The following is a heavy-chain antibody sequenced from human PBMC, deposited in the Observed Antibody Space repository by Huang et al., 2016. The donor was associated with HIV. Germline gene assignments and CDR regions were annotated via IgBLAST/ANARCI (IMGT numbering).Heavy chain of an antibody. CDR2: IRYEGSNE. D-gene: IGHD2-2*01. Sequence: QVQLVESGGGVVQPGGSLRLSCAASGFTFSRYGMHWVRQAPGKGLAWGAFIRYEGSNEYYVDSVKGRFTISRDNSKNTLYLQINSLRAEDTAVYYCAKDGDTDYAPDYWGQGTLVTVSS. CDR1: GFTFSRYG. CDR3: AKDGDTDYAPDY. V-gene: IGHV3-30*02. J-gene: IGHJ4*02.